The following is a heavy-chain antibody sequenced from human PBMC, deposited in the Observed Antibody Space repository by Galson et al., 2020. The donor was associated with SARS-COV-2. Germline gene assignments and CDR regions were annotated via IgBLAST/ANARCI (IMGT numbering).Heavy chain of an antibody. CDR3: GRHSVFDWYNDALDI. Sequence: HGESLKISCKGSGYSFTTYWIGWVRQMPGKGLEWMGIIYPGDPDTTYSPSFQGQVNISVDKSMSTAYLQWSILNASDTAIYYCGRHSVFDWYNDALDIWGQGTMFTVSS. CDR1: GYSFTTYW. CDR2: IYPGDPDT. D-gene: IGHD3-9*01. V-gene: IGHV5-51*01. J-gene: IGHJ3*02.